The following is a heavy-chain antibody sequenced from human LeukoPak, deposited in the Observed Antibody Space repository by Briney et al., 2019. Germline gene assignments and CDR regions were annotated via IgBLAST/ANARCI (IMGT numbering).Heavy chain of an antibody. J-gene: IGHJ5*02. CDR3: ARGSESERWFDP. CDR2: IYYSGST. V-gene: IGHV4-30-4*08. D-gene: IGHD6-19*01. CDR1: GGSISSYY. Sequence: PSETLSLTCTVSGGSISSYYWSWIRQPPGKGLEWIGYIYYSGSTYYNPSLKSRVTISVDTSKNQFSLKLSSVTAADTAVYYCARGSESERWFDPWGQGTLVTVSS.